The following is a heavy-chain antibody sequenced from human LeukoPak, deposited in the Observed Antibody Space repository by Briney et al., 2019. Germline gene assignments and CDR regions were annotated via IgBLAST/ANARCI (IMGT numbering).Heavy chain of an antibody. D-gene: IGHD5-24*01. CDR3: ARLRRDGYNYRPHYYYYGMDV. CDR1: GGTFSSYA. J-gene: IGHJ6*02. V-gene: IGHV1-69*04. Sequence: GASVKVSCKAPGGTFSSYAISWVRQAPGQGLEWMGRIIPILGIANYAQKFQGRVTITADKSTSTAYMELSSLRSEDTAVYYCARLRRDGYNYRPHYYYYGMDVWGQGTTVTVSS. CDR2: IIPILGIA.